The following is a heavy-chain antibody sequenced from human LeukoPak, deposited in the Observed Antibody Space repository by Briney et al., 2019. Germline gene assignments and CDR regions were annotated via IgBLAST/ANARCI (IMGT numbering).Heavy chain of an antibody. CDR2: INHSGSP. J-gene: IGHJ4*02. CDR1: GGSFSGYY. CDR3: VREREQRDKRRYATGYDY. V-gene: IGHV4-34*01. Sequence: SETLSLTCAVYGGSFSGYYWSWIRQPPEKGLEWIGEINHSGSPDYNPSLKSRVTMSVDTSRNQFSLKLSSVTAADTAVYYCVREREQRDKRRYATGYDYWGQGTLVTVSS. D-gene: IGHD3-9*01.